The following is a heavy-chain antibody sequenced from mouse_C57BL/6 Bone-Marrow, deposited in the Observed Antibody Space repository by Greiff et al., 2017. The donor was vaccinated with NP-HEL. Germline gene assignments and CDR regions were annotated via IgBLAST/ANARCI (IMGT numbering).Heavy chain of an antibody. Sequence: EVKLMESGPGLVKPSQSLSLTCSVTGYSITSGYYWNWIRQFPGNKLEWMGYISYDGSNNYNPSLKNRISITRDTSKNQFFLKLNSVTTEDTATYYCARSTMVTDFYYYAMDYWGQGTSVTVSS. J-gene: IGHJ4*01. D-gene: IGHD2-1*01. V-gene: IGHV3-6*01. CDR1: GYSITSGYY. CDR3: ARSTMVTDFYYYAMDY. CDR2: ISYDGSN.